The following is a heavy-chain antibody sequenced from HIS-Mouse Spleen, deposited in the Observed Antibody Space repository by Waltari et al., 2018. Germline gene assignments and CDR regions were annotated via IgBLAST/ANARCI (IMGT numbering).Heavy chain of an antibody. CDR2: IHYSGST. D-gene: IGHD3-3*01. V-gene: IGHV4-39*07. J-gene: IGHJ3*02. CDR3: ARAPTGFLEWFDAFDI. CDR1: GGSISSSRSY. Sequence: QLQLQESGPGLVKPSEPLSPTCTVSGGSISSSRSYWGWIRQPPGKGLEWIGSIHYSGSTYYNPSLKSRVTISVDTSKNQFSLKLSSVTAADTAVYYCARAPTGFLEWFDAFDIWGQGTMVTVSS.